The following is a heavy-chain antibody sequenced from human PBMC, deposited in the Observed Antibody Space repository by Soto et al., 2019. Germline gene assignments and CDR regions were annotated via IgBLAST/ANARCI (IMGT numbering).Heavy chain of an antibody. CDR2: IAVGSGYT. Sequence: QMQLEQSGPEVKKPGTSVKVSCKASGFTFTSSAFQWVRQARGQRLEWKGWIAVGSGYTNYAQRFQHRVTLTRDMSTATIYMELGRLTAEDTAIYYCAANATAWQQMVPSDYWGQGTLGTVSS. J-gene: IGHJ4*02. CDR1: GFTFTSSA. V-gene: IGHV1-58*01. D-gene: IGHD2-8*01. CDR3: AANATAWQQMVPSDY.